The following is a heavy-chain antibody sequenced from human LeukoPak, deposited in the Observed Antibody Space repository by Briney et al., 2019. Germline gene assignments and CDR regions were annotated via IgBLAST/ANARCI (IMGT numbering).Heavy chain of an antibody. V-gene: IGHV3-48*03. CDR2: ISSSGSTI. J-gene: IGHJ4*02. CDR3: AKFGSSWYYFDY. D-gene: IGHD6-13*01. CDR1: GFTFSSYE. Sequence: GGSLRLSCAASGFTFSSYEMNWVRQAPGKGLEWVSYISSSGSTIYYADSVKGRFTISRDNSKNTLYLQMNSLRAEDTAVYYCAKFGSSWYYFDYWGQGTLVTVSS.